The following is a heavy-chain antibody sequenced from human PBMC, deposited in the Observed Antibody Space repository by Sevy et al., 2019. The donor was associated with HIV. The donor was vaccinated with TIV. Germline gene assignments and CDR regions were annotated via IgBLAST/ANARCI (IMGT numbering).Heavy chain of an antibody. D-gene: IGHD5-18*01. CDR3: ARGKSGYGYGLDY. CDR2: IYRDGST. Sequence: GGSLRLSCAASGFPVSSNYMSWVRQAPGKGLERVSVIYRDGSTYHADSVKGRFTISRDNSKNTLYLQMNSLRVEDTAVYYCARGKSGYGYGLDYWGQGTLVTVSS. CDR1: GFPVSSNY. V-gene: IGHV3-66*01. J-gene: IGHJ4*02.